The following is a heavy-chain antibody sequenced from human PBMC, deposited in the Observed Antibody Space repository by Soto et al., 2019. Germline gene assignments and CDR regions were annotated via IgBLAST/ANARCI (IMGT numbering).Heavy chain of an antibody. D-gene: IGHD3-10*01. CDR3: AKDRGSLLGVITD. V-gene: IGHV3-9*01. CDR1: GFTFDSFG. J-gene: IGHJ4*02. Sequence: PGGSLRLSCVASGFTFDSFGMHWVRQVAGEGLEWVAGITSTTGRIHYADSVTGRFTVFRDNAKNSLLLQMDSLRVDDTAFYYCAKDRGSLLGVITDWGQGTLVTVSS. CDR2: ITSTTGRI.